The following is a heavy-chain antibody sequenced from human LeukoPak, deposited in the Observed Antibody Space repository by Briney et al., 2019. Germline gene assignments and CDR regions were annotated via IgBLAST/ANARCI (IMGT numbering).Heavy chain of an antibody. D-gene: IGHD5-12*01. CDR3: AKDYSGSFNWFDP. V-gene: IGHV4-59*01. CDR2: IYYNGSS. CDR1: GGSISSYY. J-gene: IGHJ5*02. Sequence: SETLSLTCTVSGGSISSYYWSWIRQPPGKGLEWIGNIYYNGSSNYNPSLKSRVTITVDTPKNQFSLKLSSLTAADTALYYCAKDYSGSFNWFDPWGQGTLVTVSS.